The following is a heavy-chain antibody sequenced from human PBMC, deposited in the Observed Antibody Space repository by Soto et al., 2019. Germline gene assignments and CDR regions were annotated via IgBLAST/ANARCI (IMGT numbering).Heavy chain of an antibody. CDR1: CTSISSTFW. V-gene: IGHV4-4*02. CDR2: IYHSGMA. J-gene: IGHJ4*02. Sequence: LQLRQSGSGLVKPSGTLSLTCFVSCTSISSTFWWTWVRQSPGKGLQWIGGIYHSGMAKYNPSLKSRVTIAVDESSNQFSPTLTSVTAADTAMYYCATLPPRIVVVMSPFPSWGQGTPVTVSS. D-gene: IGHD2-21*01. CDR3: ATLPPRIVVVMSPFPS.